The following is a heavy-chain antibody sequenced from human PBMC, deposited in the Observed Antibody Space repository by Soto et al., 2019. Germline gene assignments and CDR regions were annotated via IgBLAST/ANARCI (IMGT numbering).Heavy chain of an antibody. CDR1: GFTFSSYG. V-gene: IGHV3-30*18. Sequence: GGSLRLSCAASGFTFSSYGMHWVRQAPGKGLEWVAVISYDGSNKYYADSVKGRFTISRDNSKNTLYLQMNSLRAEDTAVYYCAKSALYSGSSYGMDVWGQGTTVTVSS. D-gene: IGHD1-26*01. J-gene: IGHJ6*02. CDR2: ISYDGSNK. CDR3: AKSALYSGSSYGMDV.